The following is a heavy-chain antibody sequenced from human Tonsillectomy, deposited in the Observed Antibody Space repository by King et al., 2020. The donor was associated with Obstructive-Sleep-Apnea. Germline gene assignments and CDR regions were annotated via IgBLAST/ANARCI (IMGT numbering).Heavy chain of an antibody. Sequence: VQLVESGGGLVQPGGSLRLSSAASGFTFSSYAMSWVRQAPGKGLEWVSGISGSGSNTYYADSVKGRFTISRDNSKNTLYLQMNSLRAEDTAMYYCTTCQNFPYNWFDHWGQGTLVTVSS. CDR3: TTCQNFPYNWFDH. CDR1: GFTFSSYA. V-gene: IGHV3-23*04. CDR2: ISGSGSNT. J-gene: IGHJ5*02. D-gene: IGHD2/OR15-2a*01.